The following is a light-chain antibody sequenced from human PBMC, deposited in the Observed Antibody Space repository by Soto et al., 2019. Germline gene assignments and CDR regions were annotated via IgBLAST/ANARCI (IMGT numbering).Light chain of an antibody. CDR3: QQYNSYSYP. V-gene: IGKV1-5*03. Sequence: DIQMTQSPSTLSASVGDRVTITCRASQSISSWLAWYQQKPGKAPKLLIYKASSLESGVPSRFSGSGSCTEFTLTISTLQPDDFATYFCQQYNSYSYPFGQGTKLEIK. J-gene: IGKJ2*01. CDR2: KAS. CDR1: QSISSW.